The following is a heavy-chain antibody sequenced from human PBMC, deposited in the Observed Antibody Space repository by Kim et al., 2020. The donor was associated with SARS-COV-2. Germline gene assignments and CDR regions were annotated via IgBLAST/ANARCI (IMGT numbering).Heavy chain of an antibody. CDR1: GFTFSVYA. CDR2: ISSNGGSA. J-gene: IGHJ6*02. D-gene: IGHD6-13*01. CDR3: ARSRVVAAAATYYYYNMDV. Sequence: GGSLRLSCAASGFTFSVYAMHWVRQAPGKGLEYVSAISSNGGSAYYANSVKDRFTISRDNSKNTLYLQMGSLRAEDMAVYYCARSRVVAAAATYYYYNMDVWGQGTTVTVSS. V-gene: IGHV3-64*01.